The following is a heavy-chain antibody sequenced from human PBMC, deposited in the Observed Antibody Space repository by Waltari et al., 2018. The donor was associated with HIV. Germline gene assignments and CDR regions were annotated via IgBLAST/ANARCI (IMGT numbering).Heavy chain of an antibody. CDR3: TRDGGGHPFVGYGMDV. CDR1: GLTFRHYW. Sequence: EVPLVESGGVLVQPGGSLSLSCAATGLTFRHYWRQWVRQGPGKGLVWVSGIHNDGSSTSYADSVKGRFTISRDNAKNTLFLQMNSLRVEDTAVYYCTRDGGGHPFVGYGMDVWGQGTTVTVSS. J-gene: IGHJ6*02. V-gene: IGHV3-74*01. D-gene: IGHD3-16*01. CDR2: IHNDGSST.